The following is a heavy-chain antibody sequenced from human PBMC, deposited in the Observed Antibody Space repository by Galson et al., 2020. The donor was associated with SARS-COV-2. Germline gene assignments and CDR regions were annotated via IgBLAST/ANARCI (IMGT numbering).Heavy chain of an antibody. CDR2: IYSEGSSP. J-gene: IGHJ4*02. Sequence: GGSLRLSCAASGFTFSSYWMHWVRQAPGKGLVWVSRIYSEGSSPSYADSVKGRFTISGDDAKNTLYLHMRSLRAEDTAVYYCARGEMRNDYFDYWGQGTLVTVSS. CDR1: GFTFSSYW. CDR3: ARGEMRNDYFDY. V-gene: IGHV3-74*01. D-gene: IGHD3-16*01.